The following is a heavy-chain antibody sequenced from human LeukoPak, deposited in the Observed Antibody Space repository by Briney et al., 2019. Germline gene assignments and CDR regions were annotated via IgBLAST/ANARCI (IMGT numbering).Heavy chain of an antibody. CDR3: ARDRLDCTNGVCYRAGFDY. J-gene: IGHJ4*02. CDR1: GYTFTNYA. D-gene: IGHD2-8*01. Sequence: ASVKVSCKASGYTFTNYAMNWVRQAPGQGLEWMGWINTNTGNPTYAQGFTGRFVFSLDTSVSTAYPQISSLKAEDTAVYYCARDRLDCTNGVCYRAGFDYWGQGTLVTVSS. CDR2: INTNTGNP. V-gene: IGHV7-4-1*02.